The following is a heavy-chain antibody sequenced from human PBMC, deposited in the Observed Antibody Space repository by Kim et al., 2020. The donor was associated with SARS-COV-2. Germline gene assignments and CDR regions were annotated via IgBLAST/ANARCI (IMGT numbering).Heavy chain of an antibody. CDR3: ARDFSEGAYRRNWFDP. Sequence: GGSLRLSCAASGFTFSSYAMHWVRQAPGKGLEWVAVISYDGSNKYYADSVKGRFSISRDNSKNTLYLQMNSLRAEDTAVYYCARDFSEGAYRRNWFDPWGQGTLVTVSS. CDR2: ISYDGSNK. J-gene: IGHJ5*02. D-gene: IGHD4-4*01. V-gene: IGHV3-30*04. CDR1: GFTFSSYA.